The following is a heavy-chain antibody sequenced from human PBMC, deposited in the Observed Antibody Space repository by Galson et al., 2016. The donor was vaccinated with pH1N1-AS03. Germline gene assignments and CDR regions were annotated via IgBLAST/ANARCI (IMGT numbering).Heavy chain of an antibody. D-gene: IGHD2-8*02. Sequence: SVKVSCKAFGYTFTGYYMHWFRQAPGQGLEWMGRINGNSGSTNYAENFQGRVTLTRDTPISTVYMELSRLRSDDTAVYFCAREERRYGAYPIDYWFQVTGHRSTKPPSRTFYMAQPAESAVYTSVCFCARADPRDGDYPIDYWGQGTLVTVSS. V-gene: IGHV1-2*06. CDR2: INGNSGST. J-gene: IGHJ4*02. CDR1: GYTFTGYY. CDR3: AREERRYGAYPIDYWFQVTGHRSTKPPSRTFYMAQPAESAVYTSVCFCARADPRDGDYPIDY.